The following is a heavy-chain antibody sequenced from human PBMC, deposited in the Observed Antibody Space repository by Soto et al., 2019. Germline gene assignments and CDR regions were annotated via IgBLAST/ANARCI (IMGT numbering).Heavy chain of an antibody. Sequence: QVQLQESGPGLVQPSKTLSLTCTVSGGSISSYYWSWIRQPPGKGLQYIGYIYYSDSTNYNPSLKRRVTISVDTSRNQFSLTLNSVTAADTAVYYCARGGWEREGYVIDVWGQGTTVTVSS. D-gene: IGHD1-26*01. J-gene: IGHJ6*02. CDR2: IYYSDST. V-gene: IGHV4-59*08. CDR3: ARGGWEREGYVIDV. CDR1: GGSISSYY.